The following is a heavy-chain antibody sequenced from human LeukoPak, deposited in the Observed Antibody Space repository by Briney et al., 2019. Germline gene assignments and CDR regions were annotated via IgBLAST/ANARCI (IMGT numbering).Heavy chain of an antibody. CDR2: IYYSGST. V-gene: IGHV4-59*01. CDR1: GGSISSYY. J-gene: IGHJ6*03. Sequence: LETLSLTCTVSGGSISSYYWSWIRQPPGKGLEWIGYIYYSGSTNYNPSLKSRVTISVDTSKNQFSLKLSSVTAADTAVYYCARQIVVVVAATGSSYYYYYMDVWGKGTTVTVSS. CDR3: ARQIVVVVAATGSSYYYYYMDV. D-gene: IGHD2-15*01.